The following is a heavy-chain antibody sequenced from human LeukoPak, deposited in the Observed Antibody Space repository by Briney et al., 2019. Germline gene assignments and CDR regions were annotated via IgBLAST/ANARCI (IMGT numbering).Heavy chain of an antibody. V-gene: IGHV3-23*01. J-gene: IGHJ4*02. D-gene: IGHD6-13*01. CDR2: ISDGGGRT. CDR3: TKNQILDDTGSWYTY. Sequence: GGSLRLSCGASGFTFRTYAMSWVRQAPGKGLEWVSGISDGGGRTFYAESVKGRFTVSRDNSRNTLYLRMNSLRAEDTAVYYCTKNQILDDTGSWYTYWGQGTLVTVSS. CDR1: GFTFRTYA.